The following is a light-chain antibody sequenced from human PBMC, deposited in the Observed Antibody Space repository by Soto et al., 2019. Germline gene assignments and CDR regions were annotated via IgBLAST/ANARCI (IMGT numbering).Light chain of an antibody. CDR3: QQRSTSIT. J-gene: IGKJ5*01. Sequence: IVLTQSRATLSLWPGETAILSCRASQTVSSYLSWYQHKPGQAPRLLIYDASKRAPGIPARFSGSGSGTDFTLSISSLEPEDFAVYYCQQRSTSITFGQGTRLEIE. CDR2: DAS. V-gene: IGKV3-11*01. CDR1: QTVSSY.